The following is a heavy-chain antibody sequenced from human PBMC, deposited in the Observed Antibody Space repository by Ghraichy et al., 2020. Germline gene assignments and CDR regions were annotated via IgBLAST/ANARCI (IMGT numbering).Heavy chain of an antibody. J-gene: IGHJ4*02. D-gene: IGHD1-14*01. CDR1: GCSISSSRYY. V-gene: IGHV4-39*01. CDR2: IYYSGST. Sequence: SETPSLTWTVSGCSISSSRYYWGWIRQPPGKGLEWIGSIYYSGSTYYNPSLKSRVTISVDTSKNQFSLKLSSVTAADTAVYYCASGNLSRDYWGQGTLVTV. CDR3: ASGNLSRDY.